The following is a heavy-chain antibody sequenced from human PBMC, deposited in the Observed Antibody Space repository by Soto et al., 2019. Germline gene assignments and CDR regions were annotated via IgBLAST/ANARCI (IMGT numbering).Heavy chain of an antibody. J-gene: IGHJ4*02. Sequence: QVQLVQSGAEVKKPGSSVKVSCKASGGIFSSYAISWLRQAPGQGLGWMGAVIPILGQAYYAQNFQGRVTITADESTRTAYMDLISLRSDDTAVYFCARVGRVGAPPGADYWGQGTLITVSS. V-gene: IGHV1-69*01. CDR2: VIPILGQA. D-gene: IGHD1-26*01. CDR1: GGIFSSYA. CDR3: ARVGRVGAPPGADY.